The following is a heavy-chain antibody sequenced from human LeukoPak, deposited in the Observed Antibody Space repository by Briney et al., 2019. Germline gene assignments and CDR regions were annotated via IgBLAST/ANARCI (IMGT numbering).Heavy chain of an antibody. J-gene: IGHJ4*02. CDR1: GFTFSDYY. V-gene: IGHV3-11*01. CDR2: ISGGSGTI. CDR3: SSAGRVGEVSPRY. Sequence: NPGGSLRLSCVVSGFTFSDYYMSWIRQAPGKGLEWVAFISGGSGTIYYGDSVRGRFTISRDNAKNSLNLQMSNLRAEDTAVYYCSSAGRVGEVSPRYWGQGTLVTVSS. D-gene: IGHD3-10*01.